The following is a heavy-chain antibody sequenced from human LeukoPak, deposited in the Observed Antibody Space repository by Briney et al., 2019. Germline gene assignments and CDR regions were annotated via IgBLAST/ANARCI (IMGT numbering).Heavy chain of an antibody. CDR1: GFTFSDYY. D-gene: IGHD6-19*01. CDR2: ISSSGSTI. V-gene: IGHV3-11*01. CDR3: ARSRRPGYSSGWYRAPYYYGMDV. J-gene: IGHJ6*02. Sequence: GGSLRLSCAASGFTFSDYYMSWIRQAPGKGLEWVSYISSSGSTIYYADSVKGRFTISRDNAKNSLYLQMNSLRAEDTAGYYCARSRRPGYSSGWYRAPYYYGMDVWGQGTTVTVSS.